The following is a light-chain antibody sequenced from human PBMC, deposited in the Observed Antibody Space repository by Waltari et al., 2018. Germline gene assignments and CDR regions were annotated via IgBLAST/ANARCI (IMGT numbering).Light chain of an antibody. CDR1: QDISHY. Sequence: DIQMTQSPSSLSASVGDRVTITCQASQDISHYLNWYQQKPGKPPKTLFRDAPNLEQGVQSRLVEGQFGNKFPFPIAGRKLKEIAHIYCQRKNNPPKSVFGPGTKVNI. V-gene: IGKV1-33*01. CDR3: QRKNNPPKSV. CDR2: DAP. J-gene: IGKJ3*01.